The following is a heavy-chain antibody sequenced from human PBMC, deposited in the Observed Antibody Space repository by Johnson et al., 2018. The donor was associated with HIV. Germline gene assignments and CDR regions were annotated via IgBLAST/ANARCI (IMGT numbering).Heavy chain of an antibody. CDR1: GFTVSSYA. CDR3: ARDRAIVVAYDAFDI. CDR2: ISYDGSNK. V-gene: IGHV3-30*04. J-gene: IGHJ3*02. Sequence: QVQLVESGGGLVQPGGSLRLSCAASGFTVSSYAMHWVRQAPGKGLEWVAVISYDGSNKYYADSVKGRFTISRDNSKTTLYLQMNSLRPEDTAVYYCARDRAIVVAYDAFDIWGQGTMVTVSS. D-gene: IGHD3-22*01.